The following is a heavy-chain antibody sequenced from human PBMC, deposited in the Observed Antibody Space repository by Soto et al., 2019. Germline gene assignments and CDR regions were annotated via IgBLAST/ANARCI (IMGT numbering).Heavy chain of an antibody. CDR1: GGTFSSYA. CDR2: IIPIFGTA. J-gene: IGHJ6*02. CDR3: ARDSAESRYFDWQRGWRYYYGMDV. D-gene: IGHD3-9*01. Sequence: GASVKVSCKASGGTFSSYAISWVRQAPGQGLEWMGGIIPIFGTANYAQKFQGRVTITADESTSTAYMELSSLRPEDTAVYYCARDSAESRYFDWQRGWRYYYGMDVWGQGTTVTVS. V-gene: IGHV1-69*13.